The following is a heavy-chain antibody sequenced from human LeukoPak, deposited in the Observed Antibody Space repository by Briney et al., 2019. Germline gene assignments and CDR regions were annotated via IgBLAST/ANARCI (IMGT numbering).Heavy chain of an antibody. V-gene: IGHV4-39*07. CDR2: IFYDGSS. CDR3: ARGHGSGSYYKDYYYYNMDV. CDR1: GGSISGSSNY. D-gene: IGHD3-10*01. Sequence: SETLSLTCNVSGGSISGSSNYWGWIRQPPGKGLDWIGIIFYDGSSRYNPSLKSRVTISVDTSKNQFSLKLSSVTAADTAVFYCARGHGSGSYYKDYYYYNMDVWGKGTTVTVSS. J-gene: IGHJ6*03.